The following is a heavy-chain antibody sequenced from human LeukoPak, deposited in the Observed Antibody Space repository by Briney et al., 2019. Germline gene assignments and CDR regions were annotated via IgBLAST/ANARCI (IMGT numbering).Heavy chain of an antibody. CDR2: IYYSGST. CDR1: GGSISSSSYY. V-gene: IGHV4-39*07. D-gene: IGHD3-10*01. J-gene: IGHJ4*02. CDR3: ARDYYGSGSYYKTEEVDY. Sequence: SETLSLTCTVSGGSISSSSYYWGWIRQPPGKGLEWIGSIYYSGSTYYNPSLKSRVTISVDTSKNQFSLKLSSVTAADTAVYYCARDYYGSGSYYKTEEVDYWGQGTLVTVSS.